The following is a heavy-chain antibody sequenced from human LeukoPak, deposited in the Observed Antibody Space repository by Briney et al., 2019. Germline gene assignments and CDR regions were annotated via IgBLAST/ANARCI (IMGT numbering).Heavy chain of an antibody. CDR2: IIPIFGTA. CDR1: GGTFSSYA. CDR3: ARGDYYDILIGLDP. Sequence: SVKVSCKASGGTFSSYAISWVRQAPGQGLEWMGGIIPIFGTANYAQKFQGRVTITADESTSTAYMELSSLRSEDTAVYYCARGDYYDILIGLDPWGQGTLVTVSS. D-gene: IGHD3-9*01. V-gene: IGHV1-69*13. J-gene: IGHJ5*02.